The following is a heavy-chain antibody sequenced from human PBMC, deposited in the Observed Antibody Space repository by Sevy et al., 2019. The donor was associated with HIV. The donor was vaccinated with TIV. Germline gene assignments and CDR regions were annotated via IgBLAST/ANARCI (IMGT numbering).Heavy chain of an antibody. J-gene: IGHJ4*02. Sequence: ASVKVSSKASGGIFRTNAFSWVRQAPGQGLEWMGGIIPVLGTVNYARKFQGRVTITADESTKTVYMELSSLRSEDTAVYYCARGGGNGWYYFDYWGQETLVTVSS. V-gene: IGHV1-69*13. CDR2: IIPVLGTV. CDR1: GGIFRTNA. D-gene: IGHD6-19*01. CDR3: ARGGGNGWYYFDY.